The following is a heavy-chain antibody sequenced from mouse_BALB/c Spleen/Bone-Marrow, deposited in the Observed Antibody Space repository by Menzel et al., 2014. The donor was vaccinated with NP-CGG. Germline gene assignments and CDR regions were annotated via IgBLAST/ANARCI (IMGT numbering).Heavy chain of an antibody. CDR1: GFNIKDTY. Sequence: VQLKESGAELVKPGASVKLSCTASGFNIKDTYMHWVKQRPEQGLEWIGRIDPANGNTKYDPKFQGKATITADTSSNTAYLQLSSLTSEDTAVYYCAMYYYGSSLFAYWSQGTLVTVSA. V-gene: IGHV14-3*02. D-gene: IGHD1-1*01. CDR3: AMYYYGSSLFAY. J-gene: IGHJ3*01. CDR2: IDPANGNT.